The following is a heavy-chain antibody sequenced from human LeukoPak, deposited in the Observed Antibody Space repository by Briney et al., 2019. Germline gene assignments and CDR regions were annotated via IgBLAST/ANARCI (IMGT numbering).Heavy chain of an antibody. CDR3: ARDAS. CDR2: ISYDGSNK. CDR1: GFTFDDYA. V-gene: IGHV3-30-3*01. Sequence: GGSLRLSCAASGFTFDDYAMHWVRQAPGKGLEWVAVISYDGSNKYYADSVKGRFTISRDNSKNTLYLRMNSLRAEDTAVYYCARDASWGQGTLVTVSS. J-gene: IGHJ5*02.